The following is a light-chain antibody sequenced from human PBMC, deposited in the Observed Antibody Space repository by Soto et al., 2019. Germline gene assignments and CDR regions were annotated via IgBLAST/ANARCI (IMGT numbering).Light chain of an antibody. CDR3: QQYNSYSPGLVT. CDR1: QSISSW. J-gene: IGKJ3*01. V-gene: IGKV1-5*01. CDR2: DAS. Sequence: DIQMTQSPSTLSASVGDRVTITCRASQSISSWLAWYQQKPGKAPKLLIYDASSLESGVPSWFSGRGSGTEFTLTISSLQPDDFATYYCQQYNSYSPGLVTFGPGTKVDSK.